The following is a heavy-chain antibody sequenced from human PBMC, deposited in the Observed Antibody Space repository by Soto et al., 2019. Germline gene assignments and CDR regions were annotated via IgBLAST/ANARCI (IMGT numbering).Heavy chain of an antibody. CDR3: AHSRSYCSVSNWGFDS. CDR1: GFSPSTSGVG. CDR2: IFWDDDK. J-gene: IGHJ4*02. Sequence: QITLKESGPTLVKPTQTLTLTCTFSGFSPSTSGVGVGWIRQPPGKALEWLALIFWDDDKRYSPSLKSRLTLTKDTPNNHVVLTLTNMDPLDTATYYCAHSRSYCSVSNWGFDSWGQGTQVTVSS. V-gene: IGHV2-5*02. D-gene: IGHD3-10*01.